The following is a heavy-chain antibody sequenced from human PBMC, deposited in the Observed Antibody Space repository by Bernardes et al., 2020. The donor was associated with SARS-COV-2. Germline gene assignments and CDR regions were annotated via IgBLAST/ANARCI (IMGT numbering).Heavy chain of an antibody. Sequence: GGSLRLPCVASGFSFSGYNMNWVRQAPGKGLEWVSYISGSTNTIYYADSVKGRFTISRDNAKNSLYLQMNSLRAEDTAVYYCAREGEYYSDSCYPNAFDIWGRGTMVTVSS. CDR3: AREGEYYSDSCYPNAFDI. D-gene: IGHD3-22*01. J-gene: IGHJ3*02. CDR2: ISGSTNTI. V-gene: IGHV3-48*01. CDR1: GFSFSGYN.